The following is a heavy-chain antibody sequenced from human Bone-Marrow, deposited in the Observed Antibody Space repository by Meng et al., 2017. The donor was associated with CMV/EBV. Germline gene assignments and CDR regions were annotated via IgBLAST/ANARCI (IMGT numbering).Heavy chain of an antibody. CDR2: IRYDGSNK. V-gene: IGHV3-30*02. CDR1: GFTFSSYG. CDR3: AKDAKRITIFGVVDY. J-gene: IGHJ4*02. D-gene: IGHD3-3*01. Sequence: GESLKISYAASGFTFSSYGMHWVRQAPGKGLEWVAFIRYDGSNKYYADSVKGRFTISRDNSKNTLYLQMNSLRAEDTAVYYCAKDAKRITIFGVVDYWGQGTRVTVSS.